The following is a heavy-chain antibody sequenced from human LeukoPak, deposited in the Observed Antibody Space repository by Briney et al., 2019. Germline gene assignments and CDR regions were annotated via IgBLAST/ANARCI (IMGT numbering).Heavy chain of an antibody. CDR1: GFTFSSYG. CDR3: AKDISGLGPYSNSV. V-gene: IGHV3-33*06. D-gene: IGHD6-13*01. Sequence: GRSLRLSCAASGFTFSSYGMHWIRQAPGKGLEWVAVIWYDGSNKYYADSVKGRFTISRDNSKNTLYLQMNSLRAEDTALYYCAKDISGLGPYSNSVWGQGTLVTVSS. J-gene: IGHJ4*02. CDR2: IWYDGSNK.